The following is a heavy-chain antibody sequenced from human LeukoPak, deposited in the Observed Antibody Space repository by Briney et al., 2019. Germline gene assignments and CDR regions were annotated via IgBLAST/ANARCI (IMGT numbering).Heavy chain of an antibody. D-gene: IGHD3-22*01. J-gene: IGHJ3*02. V-gene: IGHV3-48*01. CDR2: ISSSSSTI. Sequence: PGGSLRLSCAASGFTFSSYSMNWVRQAQGKGLEWVSYISSSSSTIYYADSVEGRFTISRDNAKNSLYLQMNSLRAEDTAVYYCAKDYYYDSSGFEFDAFDIWGQGTMVTVSS. CDR3: AKDYYYDSSGFEFDAFDI. CDR1: GFTFSSYS.